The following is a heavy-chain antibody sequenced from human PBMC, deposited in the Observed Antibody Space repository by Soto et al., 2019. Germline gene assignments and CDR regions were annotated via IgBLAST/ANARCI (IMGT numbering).Heavy chain of an antibody. V-gene: IGHV3-9*01. CDR2: ISWNSGSI. D-gene: IGHD6-19*01. CDR1: GFPFDDYA. CDR3: AKDSGLVISFYFDY. Sequence: EVQLVESGGGLVQPGTSLRLASAASGFPFDDYAMHWVRQAPGKGLEWVSGISWNSGSIGYADSVKGRFTISRDNAKNSLYLQMNSLRAEDTALYYCAKDSGLVISFYFDYWGQGTLVTVSS. J-gene: IGHJ4*02.